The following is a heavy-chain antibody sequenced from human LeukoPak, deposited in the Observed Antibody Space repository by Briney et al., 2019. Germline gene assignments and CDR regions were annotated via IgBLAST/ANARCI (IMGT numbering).Heavy chain of an antibody. V-gene: IGHV3-7*01. Sequence: GGSLRLSCAASGFTFSSYWMCWVRQAPGKGLEWVANIKQDGSEKYYVDSVKGRFTISRDNAKNSLYLQMNSLRAEDTAVYYCARDRYYDFWSGYLPSFDYWGQGTLVTVSS. J-gene: IGHJ4*02. D-gene: IGHD3-3*01. CDR1: GFTFSSYW. CDR2: IKQDGSEK. CDR3: ARDRYYDFWSGYLPSFDY.